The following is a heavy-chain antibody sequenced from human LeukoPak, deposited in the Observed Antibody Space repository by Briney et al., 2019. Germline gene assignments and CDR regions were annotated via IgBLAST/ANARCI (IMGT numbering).Heavy chain of an antibody. CDR2: IYHSGST. CDR1: GYSISSGYY. V-gene: IGHV4-38-2*01. CDR3: ARHLAVAGSYYFDY. Sequence: SETLSLTCAVSGYSISSGYYWGWIRQPPGKGLEWIGSIYHSGSTYYNPSLKSRVTISVGTSKNQFSLKLSSVTAADTAVYYCARHLAVAGSYYFDYWGPGTLVTVSS. D-gene: IGHD6-19*01. J-gene: IGHJ4*02.